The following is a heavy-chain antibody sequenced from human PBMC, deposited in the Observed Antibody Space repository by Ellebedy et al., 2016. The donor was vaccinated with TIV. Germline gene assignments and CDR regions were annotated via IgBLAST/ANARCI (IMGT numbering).Heavy chain of an antibody. CDR2: INHSGST. D-gene: IGHD2-2*01. CDR1: GGSFSGYY. V-gene: IGHV4-34*01. CDR3: ARGGVVVPAAYDY. J-gene: IGHJ4*02. Sequence: SETLSLXCAVYGGSFSGYYWSWIRQPPGKGLEWIGEINHSGSTNYNPSLKSRVTISVDTSKNQFSLKLSSVTAADTAVYYCARGGVVVPAAYDYWGQGTLVTVSS.